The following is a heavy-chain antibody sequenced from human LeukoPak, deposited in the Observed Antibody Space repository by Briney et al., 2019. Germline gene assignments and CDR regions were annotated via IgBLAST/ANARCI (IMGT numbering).Heavy chain of an antibody. CDR1: GFTFSSYG. V-gene: IGHV3-30*18. CDR2: ISYDGSNK. D-gene: IGHD5-12*01. Sequence: TGGSLRLSCAASGFTFSSYGMHWVRQAPGKGLDWVAVISYDGSNKYYADSVKGRFTISRDNSKNTLFLQMNSPRAEDTAVYYCAKGSNRGVATIDYWGQGTLVTVSS. CDR3: AKGSNRGVATIDY. J-gene: IGHJ4*02.